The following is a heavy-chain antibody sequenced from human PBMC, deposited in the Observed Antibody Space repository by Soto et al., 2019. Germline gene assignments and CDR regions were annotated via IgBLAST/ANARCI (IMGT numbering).Heavy chain of an antibody. Sequence: ASVKVSCKASGGTFSSYAISWVRQAPGQGLEWMGGIIPIFGTANYAQKFQGRVTITADKSTNRAYLDLYSLTTEDAGIYYCALFESDDDVWGSFRSWGQGTPVTVSS. CDR1: GGTFSSYA. V-gene: IGHV1-69*06. CDR2: IIPIFGTA. CDR3: ALFESDDDVWGSFRS. D-gene: IGHD3-16*01. J-gene: IGHJ5*02.